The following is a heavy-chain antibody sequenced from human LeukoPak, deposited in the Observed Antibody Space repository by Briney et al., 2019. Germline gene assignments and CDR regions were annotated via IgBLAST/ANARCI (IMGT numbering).Heavy chain of an antibody. J-gene: IGHJ4*02. V-gene: IGHV6-1*01. Sequence: SQTLSLTCAISGDSVSSNSAAWNWIRRSPSRGLEWLGRTYYRSKWYNDYAVSVKSRITINPDTSKNQFSLQLNSVTPEDTAVYYCASTAPYLYYFDYWGQGTLVTVSS. D-gene: IGHD5-18*01. CDR2: TYYRSKWYN. CDR1: GDSVSSNSAA. CDR3: ASTAPYLYYFDY.